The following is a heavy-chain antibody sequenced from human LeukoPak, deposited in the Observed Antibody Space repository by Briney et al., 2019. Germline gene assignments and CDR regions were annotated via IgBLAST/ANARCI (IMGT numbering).Heavy chain of an antibody. CDR3: AHCRITGYYGSGTGGYYFDY. V-gene: IGHV2-5*02. D-gene: IGHD3-10*01. J-gene: IGHJ4*02. Sequence: SGPTLLKPTQPLTLTCTFSGFSLSTSGVGVGWIRQPPGKALEWLALIYWDDDKRYCPSLKSRLTITKDTSKNQVVLTMTNMDPVDTATYYCAHCRITGYYGSGTGGYYFDYWGQGTLVTVSS. CDR2: IYWDDDK. CDR1: GFSLSTSGVG.